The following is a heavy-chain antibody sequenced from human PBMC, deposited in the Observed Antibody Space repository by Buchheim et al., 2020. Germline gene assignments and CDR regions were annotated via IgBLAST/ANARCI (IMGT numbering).Heavy chain of an antibody. D-gene: IGHD3-3*01. V-gene: IGHV1-2*02. CDR2: INPHSGGT. CDR3: ARDAWVDFWSGYSDYYGMDV. CDR1: GYTFTGYY. Sequence: QVQLVQSGAEVKKPGASVKVSCKASGYTFTGYYMHWVRQAPGQGLEWMGWINPHSGGTNYAQKFQGRVTMTRDTSISTAYMELSRLRSDDTAVYYCARDAWVDFWSGYSDYYGMDVWGQGTT. J-gene: IGHJ6*02.